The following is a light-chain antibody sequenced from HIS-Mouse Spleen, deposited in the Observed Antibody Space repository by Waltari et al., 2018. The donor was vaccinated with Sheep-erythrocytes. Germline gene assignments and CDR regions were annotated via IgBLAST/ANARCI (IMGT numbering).Light chain of an antibody. V-gene: IGLV2-11*01. CDR2: DVS. Sequence: QSALTQPSSVSASPGQSVTISCTGTSSDVGGYHYVSWYQQHPGKAPKLMIYDVSKRPSGVPDRFSGSKSGNTASLTISGLQAEDEADYYCCSYAGSYNHVFATGTKVTVL. CDR1: SSDVGGYHY. J-gene: IGLJ1*01. CDR3: CSYAGSYNHV.